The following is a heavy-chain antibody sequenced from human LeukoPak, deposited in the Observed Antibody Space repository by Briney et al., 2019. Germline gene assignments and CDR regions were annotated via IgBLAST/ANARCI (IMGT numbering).Heavy chain of an antibody. V-gene: IGHV1-18*01. D-gene: IGHD3-22*01. Sequence: GASVKVSCKASGYTFTSYGISWVRGAPGQGLGWLGWISAYNGNTNYAQKLQSRVTMTTDTSTSTAYMELRSLRSDDTAVYYCARGAYYDSSGYGIWGQGTLVTVSS. CDR3: ARGAYYDSSGYGI. CDR1: GYTFTSYG. J-gene: IGHJ4*02. CDR2: ISAYNGNT.